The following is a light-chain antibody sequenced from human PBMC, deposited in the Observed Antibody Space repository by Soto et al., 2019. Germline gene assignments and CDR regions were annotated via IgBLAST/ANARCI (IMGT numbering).Light chain of an antibody. J-gene: IGKJ5*01. CDR1: QSVSSY. V-gene: IGKV3-11*01. Sequence: EIVLTQSPVTLSLSPGERATLSCRASQSVSSYLAWYQQKPGQAPRLLIYDASNRETGIPDRFSGSGSGTEFTLTFSSLETEDFAVYYCQQYSNWPITFGQGTRLEIK. CDR2: DAS. CDR3: QQYSNWPIT.